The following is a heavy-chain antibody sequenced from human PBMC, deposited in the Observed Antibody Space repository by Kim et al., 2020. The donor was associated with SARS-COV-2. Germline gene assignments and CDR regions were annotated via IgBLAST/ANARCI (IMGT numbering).Heavy chain of an antibody. Sequence: ASVKVSCKASGYTFTSYGISWVRQAPGQGLEWMGWISAYNGNTNYAQKLQGRVTMTTDTSTSTAYMELRSLRSDDTAVYYCARDLITMVRGVIRDWGQGTMVTVSS. V-gene: IGHV1-18*01. CDR1: GYTFTSYG. D-gene: IGHD3-10*01. CDR2: ISAYNGNT. J-gene: IGHJ3*01. CDR3: ARDLITMVRGVIRD.